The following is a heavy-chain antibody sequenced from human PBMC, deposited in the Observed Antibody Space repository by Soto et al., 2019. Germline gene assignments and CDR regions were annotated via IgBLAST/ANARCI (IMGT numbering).Heavy chain of an antibody. V-gene: IGHV3-74*03. Sequence: EVQLVESGGGLVQPGGSLRLSCGASGFTLGSYWMHWVRQAPGKGLVWVSRINSDGSYITYADSVKGRFTISRDNAKSTLFLEMNSLTAEDTAVYYCARGTSVNYGDIWGQGTLVTVSS. CDR3: ARGTSVNYGDI. CDR1: GFTLGSYW. CDR2: INSDGSYI. J-gene: IGHJ4*02.